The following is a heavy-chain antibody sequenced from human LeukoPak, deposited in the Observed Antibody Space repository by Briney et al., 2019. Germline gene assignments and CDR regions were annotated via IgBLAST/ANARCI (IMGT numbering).Heavy chain of an antibody. CDR3: ARDSSRLYYYGSALDP. V-gene: IGHV1-18*01. D-gene: IGHD3-10*01. Sequence: GASVKVSCKASGYTFTSYGISWVRQAPGQGPEWMGWISAYNGNTNYAQKLQGRVTMTTDTSTSTAYMELRSLRSDDTAVYYCARDSSRLYYYGSALDPWGQGTLVTVSS. J-gene: IGHJ5*02. CDR2: ISAYNGNT. CDR1: GYTFTSYG.